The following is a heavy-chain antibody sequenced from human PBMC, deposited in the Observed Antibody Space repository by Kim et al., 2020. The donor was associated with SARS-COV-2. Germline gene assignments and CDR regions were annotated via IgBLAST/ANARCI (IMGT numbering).Heavy chain of an antibody. D-gene: IGHD3-22*01. CDR3: ARVGITMIVVVN. Sequence: SHNPSPKSRVTISVDTSKNQFSLKLSSVTAADTAVYYCARVGITMIVVVNWGQGTMVTVSS. V-gene: IGHV4-39*07. J-gene: IGHJ3*01.